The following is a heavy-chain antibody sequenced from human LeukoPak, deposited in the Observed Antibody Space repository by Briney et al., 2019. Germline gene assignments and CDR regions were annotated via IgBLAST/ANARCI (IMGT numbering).Heavy chain of an antibody. CDR2: ISYDGSHK. J-gene: IGHJ6*02. CDR1: GFTFSSHG. CDR3: AKGVYNILTGYVYYGMDV. Sequence: GGSLRLSCAVSGFTFSSHGMHWVRQAPGKGLEWVAVISYDGSHKNYADSVKGRFTISRDNSKNTLDLQMNSLRAEDTAVYYCAKGVYNILTGYVYYGMDVWGQGTRSPSP. V-gene: IGHV3-30*18. D-gene: IGHD3-9*01.